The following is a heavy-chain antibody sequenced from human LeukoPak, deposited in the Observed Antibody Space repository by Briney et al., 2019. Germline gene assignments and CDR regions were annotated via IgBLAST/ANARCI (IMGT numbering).Heavy chain of an antibody. CDR2: INHSGST. CDR3: ARPSRGYSYGQRDYYYYYMDV. CDR1: GGSFSGYY. Sequence: SETLSLTCAVYGGSFSGYYWTWIRQPPGKGLEWIGEINHSGSTNYNPSLKSRVTISVDTSKNQFSLKLSSVTAADTAVYYCARPSRGYSYGQRDYYYYYMDVWGKGTTVTVSS. D-gene: IGHD5-18*01. V-gene: IGHV4-34*01. J-gene: IGHJ6*03.